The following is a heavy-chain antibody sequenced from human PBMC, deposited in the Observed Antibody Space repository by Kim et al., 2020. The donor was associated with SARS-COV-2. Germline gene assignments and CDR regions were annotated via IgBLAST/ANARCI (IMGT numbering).Heavy chain of an antibody. CDR1: GYTFTGYY. J-gene: IGHJ4*02. CDR3: AREKGLGYTRRIAAAGTTGKVPDY. CDR2: INPNSGGT. V-gene: IGHV1-2*02. D-gene: IGHD6-13*01. Sequence: ASVKVSCKASGYTFTGYYMHWVRQAPGQGLEWMGWINPNSGGTNYAQKFQGRVTMTRDTSISTAYMELSRLRSDDTAVYYCAREKGLGYTRRIAAAGTTGKVPDYWGQGTLVTVSS.